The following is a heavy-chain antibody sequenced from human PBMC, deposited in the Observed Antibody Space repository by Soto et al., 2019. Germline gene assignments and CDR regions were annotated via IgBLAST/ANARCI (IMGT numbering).Heavy chain of an antibody. V-gene: IGHV3-74*03. CDR1: GFTFSNYW. CDR2: VNNDGTDT. D-gene: IGHD6-13*01. CDR3: ARGGLQHALDV. Sequence: EVQLVESGGGLVQPGGSLRLSCAASGFTFSNYWMYWVSQAPGKGLVWVSRVNNDGTDTTHADSVKGRFTISRDNAENTLYLQMNSRRAEDTVVYYCARGGLQHALDVWAKGPRSPSP. J-gene: IGHJ6*02.